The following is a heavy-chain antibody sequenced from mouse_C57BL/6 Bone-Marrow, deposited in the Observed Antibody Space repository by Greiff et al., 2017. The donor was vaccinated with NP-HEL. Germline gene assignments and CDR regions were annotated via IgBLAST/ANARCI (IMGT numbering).Heavy chain of an antibody. CDR3: ARRDLLSMDY. J-gene: IGHJ4*01. D-gene: IGHD2-1*01. V-gene: IGHV1-81*01. CDR1: GYTFTSYG. Sequence: QVQLQQSGAELARPGASVKLSCKASGYTFTSYGISWVKQRTGQGLEWIGEIYPRSGNTYSNEKFKGKATLTADKSSSTAYMELRSLTSEDSAVYFCARRDLLSMDYWGQGTSVTVSS. CDR2: IYPRSGNT.